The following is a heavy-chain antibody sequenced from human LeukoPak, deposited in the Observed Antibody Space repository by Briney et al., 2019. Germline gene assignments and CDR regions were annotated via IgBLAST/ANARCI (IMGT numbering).Heavy chain of an antibody. CDR3: TTYRFPPRATTLDY. CDR2: IKSKTDGGTT. Sequence: PGGSLRLSCAVSRFTFSNAWMSWVRQAPGKRLEWVGRIKSKTDGGTTDYAAPVKGRFTISRDDSKNTLYLQMNSLKTEDTTVYYCTTYRFPPRATTLDYWGQGTLVTVSS. CDR1: RFTFSNAW. V-gene: IGHV3-15*01. J-gene: IGHJ4*02. D-gene: IGHD1-26*01.